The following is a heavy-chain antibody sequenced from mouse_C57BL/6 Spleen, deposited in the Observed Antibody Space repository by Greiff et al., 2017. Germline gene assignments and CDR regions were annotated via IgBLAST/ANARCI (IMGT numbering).Heavy chain of an antibody. Sequence: QVQLQQSGAELVKPGASVKLSCKASGYTFTSYWMQWVKQRPGQGLEWIGEIDPSDSYTNYNQKFKGKATLTVDTSSSTAYMQLSSLTSEYSSVYCCARRAQATLYFDYWGQGTTLTVSS. J-gene: IGHJ2*01. V-gene: IGHV1-50*01. D-gene: IGHD3-2*02. CDR1: GYTFTSYW. CDR2: IDPSDSYT. CDR3: ARRAQATLYFDY.